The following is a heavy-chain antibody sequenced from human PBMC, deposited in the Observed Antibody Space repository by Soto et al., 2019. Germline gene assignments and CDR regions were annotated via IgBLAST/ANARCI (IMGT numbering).Heavy chain of an antibody. Sequence: SVKVSCKAPGGTFSSYAISWVRQAPGQGLEWMGGIIPIFGTANYAQKFQGRVTITADESTSTAYMELSSLRSEDTAVYYCARESIPGYSSGWYHYFDYWGQGTLVTVSS. V-gene: IGHV1-69*13. CDR3: ARESIPGYSSGWYHYFDY. CDR1: GGTFSSYA. CDR2: IIPIFGTA. D-gene: IGHD6-19*01. J-gene: IGHJ4*02.